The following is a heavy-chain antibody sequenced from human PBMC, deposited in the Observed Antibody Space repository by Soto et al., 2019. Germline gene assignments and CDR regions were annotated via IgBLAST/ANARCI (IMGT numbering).Heavy chain of an antibody. J-gene: IGHJ5*02. CDR1: GFTFDDYA. V-gene: IGHV3-9*01. CDR3: AKDIDPTGFRFDP. Sequence: GGSVRLSCAASGFTFDDYAMHWVRQAPGKGLEWVSGISWNSGSIGYADSVKGRFTISRDNAKNSLYLQMNSLRAEDTALYYCAKDIDPTGFRFDPWGQGTLVSVTS. CDR2: ISWNSGSI. D-gene: IGHD2-15*01.